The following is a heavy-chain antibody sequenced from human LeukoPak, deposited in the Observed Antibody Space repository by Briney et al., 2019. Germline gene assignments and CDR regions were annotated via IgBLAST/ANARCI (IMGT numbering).Heavy chain of an antibody. CDR1: GGSISSYY. CDR2: IYYSGST. V-gene: IGHV4-59*01. Sequence: SETLSLTCTVSGGSISSYYWSWLRQPPGKGLEWIGYIYYSGSTNYNPSLKSRVTISVDTSKNQFSLKLSSVTAADTAVYYCARDGGYGGSNWFDPWGQGTLVTVSS. CDR3: ARDGGYGGSNWFDP. J-gene: IGHJ5*02. D-gene: IGHD4-23*01.